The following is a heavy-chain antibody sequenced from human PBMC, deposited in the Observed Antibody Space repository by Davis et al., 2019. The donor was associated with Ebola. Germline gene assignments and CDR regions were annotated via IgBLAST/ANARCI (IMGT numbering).Heavy chain of an antibody. J-gene: IGHJ4*02. CDR2: IKSDGSRT. CDR1: GFTFSSYW. Sequence: GESLKISCAASGFTFSSYWMHWVRQVFGKGLVWVSRIKSDGSRTDYADSVMGRFTISRDNAKNTLYLQMNSLRAEDTAVYYCTRDCCGEAFDSWGQGTLVTVSS. D-gene: IGHD4-17*01. V-gene: IGHV3-74*01. CDR3: TRDCCGEAFDS.